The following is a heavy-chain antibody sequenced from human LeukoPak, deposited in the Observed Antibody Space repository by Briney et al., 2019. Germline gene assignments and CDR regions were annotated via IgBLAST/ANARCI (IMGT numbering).Heavy chain of an antibody. J-gene: IGHJ6*03. V-gene: IGHV1-46*01. CDR3: AREGVQLWLNYYYYYYMDV. CDR1: GYTFTSYY. Sequence: ASVKVSCKASGYTFTSYYMHWVRQAPGQGLEWMGIINPSGGSTSYAQKFQGRVTMTRDMSTSTVYMELSSLRSEDTAVYYCAREGVQLWLNYYYYYYMDVWGKGTTVTVSS. D-gene: IGHD5-18*01. CDR2: INPSGGST.